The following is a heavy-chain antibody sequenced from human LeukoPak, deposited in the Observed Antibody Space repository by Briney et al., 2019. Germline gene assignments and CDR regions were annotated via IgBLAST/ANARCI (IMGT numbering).Heavy chain of an antibody. Sequence: GESLKISCKGSGYSFTSYWIGWVRQMPGKGLEWMGIIYPGDSDTRYSPSFQGQVTISADQSISTAYLQWSSLKASDTAMYYCARLTGDYDILTGYYLAYWGQGTLVTVSS. V-gene: IGHV5-51*01. D-gene: IGHD3-9*01. CDR2: IYPGDSDT. J-gene: IGHJ4*02. CDR1: GYSFTSYW. CDR3: ARLTGDYDILTGYYLAY.